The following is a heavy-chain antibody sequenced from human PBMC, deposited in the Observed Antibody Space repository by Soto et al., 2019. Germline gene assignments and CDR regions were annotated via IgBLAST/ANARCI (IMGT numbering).Heavy chain of an antibody. D-gene: IGHD3-3*01. J-gene: IGHJ4*02. Sequence: ASVKVSCKASGYTFTTYAMHWVRQAPGQRLEWMGWINAGIGDTQYSQKFQGRVTITRDTSASTAYMEFISLRSEDTAVYYCARGSPDMIFGVVIKFFDYWGQGTLVTVSS. CDR1: GYTFTTYA. CDR2: INAGIGDT. CDR3: ARGSPDMIFGVVIKFFDY. V-gene: IGHV1-3*01.